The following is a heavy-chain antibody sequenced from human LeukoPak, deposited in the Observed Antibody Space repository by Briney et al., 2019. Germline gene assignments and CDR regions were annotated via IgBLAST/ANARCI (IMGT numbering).Heavy chain of an antibody. CDR1: GFTFSSSW. CDR2: IKQDGSEK. J-gene: IGHJ4*02. Sequence: GGSLRLSCAASGFTFSSSWMSWVRQAPGKGLEWVANIKQDGSEKYYVDSVKGRFTISRDNAKNSLYLQMNSLRAEDTAVYYCARDKFGGTDYWGQGTLVTVSS. CDR3: ARDKFGGTDY. D-gene: IGHD3-16*01. V-gene: IGHV3-7*01.